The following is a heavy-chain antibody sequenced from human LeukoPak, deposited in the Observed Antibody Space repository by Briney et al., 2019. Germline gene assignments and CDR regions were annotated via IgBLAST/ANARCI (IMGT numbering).Heavy chain of an antibody. CDR3: ARDRCSGGSCYLNYGMDV. V-gene: IGHV3-7*01. CDR2: IKQDGTEQ. J-gene: IGHJ6*02. CDR1: GFRLSGYW. D-gene: IGHD2-15*01. Sequence: GGSLRLSCAVSGFRLSGYWMSWLRQAQGKELEWVANIKQDGTEQYYVDSVKGRFTISRDNAKNSLYLQMNSLRAEDTAVYYCARDRCSGGSCYLNYGMDVWGQGTTVTVSS.